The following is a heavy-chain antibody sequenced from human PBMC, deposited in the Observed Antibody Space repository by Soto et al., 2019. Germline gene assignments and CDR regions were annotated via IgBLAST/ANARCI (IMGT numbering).Heavy chain of an antibody. Sequence: QVQLVESGGGVVQPGRSLRLSCAASGFTFSDYGMHWVRQAPGKGLEWVAIISYDASDKYYVDSVKGRFTISRDNSKNMLYLQMSSLRAEDTAVYYCAKTRPGQCSSPNCFAFDPWGQGTLVTVSS. CDR2: ISYDASDK. V-gene: IGHV3-30*18. CDR1: GFTFSDYG. CDR3: AKTRPGQCSSPNCFAFDP. J-gene: IGHJ5*02. D-gene: IGHD2-2*01.